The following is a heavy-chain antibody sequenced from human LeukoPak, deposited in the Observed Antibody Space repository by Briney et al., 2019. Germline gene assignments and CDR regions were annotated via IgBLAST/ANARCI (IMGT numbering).Heavy chain of an antibody. CDR2: MNPKSGGT. V-gene: IGHV1-2*02. Sequence: ASVKVSCKASGYTFSDYYTHWVRQAPGQGLEWMGWMNPKSGGTKYAQKFQGRVTMTRDTSLSTAYMELRRLRSDDTAVYYCARARIFRQLRRGWYYMDVWGKGTTVTVSS. CDR1: GYTFSDYY. CDR3: ARARIFRQLRRGWYYMDV. D-gene: IGHD2-2*01. J-gene: IGHJ6*03.